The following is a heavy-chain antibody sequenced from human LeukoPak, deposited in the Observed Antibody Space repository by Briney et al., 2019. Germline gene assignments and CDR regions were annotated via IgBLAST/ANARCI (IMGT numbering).Heavy chain of an antibody. CDR3: AKIRRIVVVPAAISY. CDR1: GFTFSSYA. CDR2: ISGSDGST. J-gene: IGHJ4*02. V-gene: IGHV3-23*01. Sequence: PGGSLRLSCAASGFTFSSYAMSWVRQAPGKGLEWVSAISGSDGSTYYADSVKGRFTISRDNSKNTLHLQMNSLRAEDTAVYYCAKIRRIVVVPAAISYWGQGTLVTVSS. D-gene: IGHD2-2*02.